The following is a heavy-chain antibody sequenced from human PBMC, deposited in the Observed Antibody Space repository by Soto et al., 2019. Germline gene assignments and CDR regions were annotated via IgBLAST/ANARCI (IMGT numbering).Heavy chain of an antibody. J-gene: IGHJ4*02. CDR1: GGSISSYY. V-gene: IGHV4-59*08. CDR2: IYYSGST. CDR3: ARHGVVRGVTQYYFDY. D-gene: IGHD3-10*01. Sequence: PSETLSLTCTVSGGSISSYYWSWIRQPPGKGLEWIGYIYYSGSTNYNPSLKSRVTISVDTSKNQFSLKLSSVTAADTAVYYCARHGVVRGVTQYYFDYLGQGTLVTVS.